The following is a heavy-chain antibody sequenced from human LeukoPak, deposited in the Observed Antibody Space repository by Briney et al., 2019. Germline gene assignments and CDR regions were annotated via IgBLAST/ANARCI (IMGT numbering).Heavy chain of an antibody. CDR2: IKQDESEK. CDR1: GFTFSSYW. Sequence: PGGSLRLSCAASGFTFSSYWMSWVRQAPGKGLEWVANIKQDESEKYYVDSVKGRFTISRDNAKNSLHLQMSSLRAEDTAVYYCASGDSSGYYSILYFQHWGQGALVTVSS. V-gene: IGHV3-7*01. J-gene: IGHJ1*01. D-gene: IGHD3-22*01. CDR3: ASGDSSGYYSILYFQH.